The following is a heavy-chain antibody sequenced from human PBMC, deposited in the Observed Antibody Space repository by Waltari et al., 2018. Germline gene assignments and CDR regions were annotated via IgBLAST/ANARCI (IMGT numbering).Heavy chain of an antibody. J-gene: IGHJ5*02. V-gene: IGHV3-33*06. CDR3: AKQGSASLKWFDP. Sequence: MHWVRQAPGKGVEWVEIIWYDGSTKYYADAVKGRFTISRDNSKNTLLLQMDSLRVEDTAVYYCAKQGSASLKWFDPWGLGTLVTVSS. D-gene: IGHD2-2*01. CDR2: IWYDGSTK.